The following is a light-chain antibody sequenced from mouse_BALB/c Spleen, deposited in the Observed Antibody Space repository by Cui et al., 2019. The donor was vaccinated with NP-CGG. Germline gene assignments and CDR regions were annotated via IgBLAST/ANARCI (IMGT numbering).Light chain of an antibody. CDR2: GTN. CDR1: TGAVTTSNY. J-gene: IGLJ1*01. CDR3: ALWYSNHWV. V-gene: IGLV1*01. Sequence: QAVVTTQSPPTTPPGETVTLTCRSSTGAVTTSNYANWVQEKPDHLFTGLIGGTNNRAPGVPARFSGSLIGDKAALTITGAQTEDEAIYFCALWYSNHWVFGGGTKLTVL.